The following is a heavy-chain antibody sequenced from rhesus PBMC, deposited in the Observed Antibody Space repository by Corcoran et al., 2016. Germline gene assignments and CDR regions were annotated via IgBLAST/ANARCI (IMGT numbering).Heavy chain of an antibody. CDR2: ISGSSGST. CDR3: ARHWTGVDY. CDR1: GYSISSGYY. J-gene: IGHJ4*01. Sequence: QVQLQESGPGLVKPSETLSLTCAVSGYSISSGYYWGWIRQPPGKGLEYIGFISGSSGSTYYNPSLTCRVTISTDTSKNQFSLKLSSVTAADTAVYYCARHWTGVDYWGQGVLVTVSS. V-gene: IGHV4-99*01. D-gene: IGHD3-3*01.